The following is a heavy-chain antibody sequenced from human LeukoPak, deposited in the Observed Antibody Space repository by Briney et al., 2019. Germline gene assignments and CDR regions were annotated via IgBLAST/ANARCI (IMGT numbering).Heavy chain of an antibody. Sequence: GASVTVSFKASGYTFTGYYMHWVRQAPGQGLEWMGWINPNSGGTNYAQKFQGGGTMTRDTAISTAYMELSRLRSDDTAVYYCARVVPYGGDVWGQGTTVTVSS. V-gene: IGHV1-2*02. D-gene: IGHD2-2*01. CDR2: INPNSGGT. CDR3: ARVVPYGGDV. CDR1: GYTFTGYY. J-gene: IGHJ6*02.